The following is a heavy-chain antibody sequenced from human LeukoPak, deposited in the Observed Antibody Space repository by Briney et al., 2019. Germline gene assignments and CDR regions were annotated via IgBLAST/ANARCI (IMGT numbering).Heavy chain of an antibody. CDR2: ISAYNGNT. D-gene: IGHD3-16*02. J-gene: IGHJ3*02. CDR1: GYTFTSYG. CDR3: ARDRRDDYVWGSYRYTTGAFDI. Sequence: ASVKVSCKASGYTFTSYGISWVRQASGQGLEWMGWISAYNGNTNYAQKLQGRVTMTTDTSTSTAYMELRSLRSDDTAVYYCARDRRDDYVWGSYRYTTGAFDIWGQGTMVTVSS. V-gene: IGHV1-18*01.